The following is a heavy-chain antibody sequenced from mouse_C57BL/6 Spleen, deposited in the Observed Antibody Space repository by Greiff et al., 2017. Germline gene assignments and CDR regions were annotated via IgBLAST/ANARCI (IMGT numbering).Heavy chain of an antibody. CDR1: GYTFTSYW. J-gene: IGHJ3*01. Sequence: VQLQQPGAELVMPGASVKLSCTASGYTFTSYWMHWVQQSPGQGLEWIGEIDPSDSYTNYNQKFKGKSTLNVDKSSSTAYMQLSSLTSEDSAVYYCARNYYGSRAWFAYWGQGTLVTVSA. CDR3: ARNYYGSRAWFAY. D-gene: IGHD1-1*01. CDR2: IDPSDSYT. V-gene: IGHV1-69*01.